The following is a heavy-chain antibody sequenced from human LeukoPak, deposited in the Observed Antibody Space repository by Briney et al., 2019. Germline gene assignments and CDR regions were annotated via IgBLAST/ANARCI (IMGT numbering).Heavy chain of an antibody. CDR3: ARGVDILTGSNWFDP. CDR1: GYTFTSYD. J-gene: IGHJ5*02. Sequence: ASVKVSCKASGYTFTSYDINWGRQAPGQGLEWMGWMNPNSGNTGYAQKFQGSVTMTRGTSISTAYMELSSLRSEDTAVYYCARGVDILTGSNWFDPWGQGTLVTVSS. D-gene: IGHD3-9*01. V-gene: IGHV1-8*01. CDR2: MNPNSGNT.